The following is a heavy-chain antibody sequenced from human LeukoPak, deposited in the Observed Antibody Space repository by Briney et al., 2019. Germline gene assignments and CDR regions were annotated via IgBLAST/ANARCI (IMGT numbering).Heavy chain of an antibody. J-gene: IGHJ4*02. CDR3: RTDRYGDYGDYIDY. V-gene: IGHV1-2*02. CDR1: GYIFTGYY. D-gene: IGHD4-17*01. CDR2: INPNSGGT. Sequence: ASVKVSCKASGYIFTGYYLHWVRQAPGQGLEWMGWINPNSGGTNYAQKFQGRVTMTRDTSISTAYMELSRLRSDDTAVYYCRTDRYGDYGDYIDYWGQGTLVTVSS.